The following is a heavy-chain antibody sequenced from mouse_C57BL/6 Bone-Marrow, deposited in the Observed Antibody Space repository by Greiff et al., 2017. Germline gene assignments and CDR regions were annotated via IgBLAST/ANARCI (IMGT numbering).Heavy chain of an antibody. CDR3: ARPLYYSNYHYAMDY. D-gene: IGHD2-5*01. Sequence: EVQRVESGGGLVKPGGSLKLSCAASGFTFSDYGMHWVRQAPEKGLEWVAYISSGSSTIYYADTVKGRFTISRDNAKNTLFLQMTSLRSEDTAMYYCARPLYYSNYHYAMDYWGQGTSVTVSS. V-gene: IGHV5-17*01. CDR2: ISSGSSTI. J-gene: IGHJ4*01. CDR1: GFTFSDYG.